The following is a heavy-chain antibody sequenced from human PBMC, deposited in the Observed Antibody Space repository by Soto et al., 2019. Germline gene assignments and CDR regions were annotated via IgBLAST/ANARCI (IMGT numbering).Heavy chain of an antibody. Sequence: GESLKISCKGSRYSFTSYWIGWVRQMPGKGLEWMGSIYPGDSDTRYSPSFQGQVTISADKSIRTAYLQWSSRKASDTAMYYCARHLSYCGGDCYPNWFDPWGQGTLVTVSS. CDR3: ARHLSYCGGDCYPNWFDP. J-gene: IGHJ5*02. V-gene: IGHV5-51*01. CDR2: IYPGDSDT. CDR1: RYSFTSYW. D-gene: IGHD2-21*02.